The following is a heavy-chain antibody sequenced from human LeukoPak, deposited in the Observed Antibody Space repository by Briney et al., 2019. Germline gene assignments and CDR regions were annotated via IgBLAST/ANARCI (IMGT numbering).Heavy chain of an antibody. V-gene: IGHV3-9*01. J-gene: IGHJ4*02. CDR2: ISWNSGSI. CDR3: AREYISGWFDY. D-gene: IGHD6-19*01. CDR1: GFTFDDYA. Sequence: GGSLRLSCAASGFTFDDYAMHWVRQAPGKGLEWVSGISWNSGSIGYADSVKGRFTISRDNAKNSLYLQMNSLRAEDTAIYYCAREYISGWFDYWGQGTLVTVSS.